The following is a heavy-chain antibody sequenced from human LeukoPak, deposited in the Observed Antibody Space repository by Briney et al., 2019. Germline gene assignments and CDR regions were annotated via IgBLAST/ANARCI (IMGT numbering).Heavy chain of an antibody. J-gene: IGHJ4*02. Sequence: PSETLSLTCAVYGGSFSGYYWSWIRQPPGKGLEWIGEINHSGSTNYSPSLKSRVTISVDTSKNQFSLKLSSVTAADTAVYYCARGYLAAAGTGGDYWGQGTLVTVSS. V-gene: IGHV4-34*01. CDR1: GGSFSGYY. CDR2: INHSGST. D-gene: IGHD6-13*01. CDR3: ARGYLAAAGTGGDY.